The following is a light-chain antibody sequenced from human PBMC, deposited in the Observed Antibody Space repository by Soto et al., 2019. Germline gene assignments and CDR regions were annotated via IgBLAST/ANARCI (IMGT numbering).Light chain of an antibody. CDR3: AAWEDSLNGWV. V-gene: IGLV1-44*01. Sequence: QSVLTQPPSASGTPGQRVTISCSGSSSNIGTNTVNWYQQLPGTAPKVLIYSNYQRPSGVPDRFSASKSGTSASLAISGLQSEDEADYYCAAWEDSLNGWVFGGGTKLTVL. CDR1: SSNIGTNT. CDR2: SNY. J-gene: IGLJ3*02.